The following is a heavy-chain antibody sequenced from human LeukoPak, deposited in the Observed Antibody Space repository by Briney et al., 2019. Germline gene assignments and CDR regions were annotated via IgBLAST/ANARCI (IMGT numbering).Heavy chain of an antibody. Sequence: GGSLRLSCAASGFTFSSYSMNWVRQAPGEGLEWVSYISSSSSTIYYADSVKGRFTISRDNAKNSLYLQMNSLRAEDTAVYYCAREGAAGLSWGQGTLVTVSS. CDR3: AREGAAGLS. CDR2: ISSSSSTI. D-gene: IGHD6-13*01. CDR1: GFTFSSYS. J-gene: IGHJ4*02. V-gene: IGHV3-48*04.